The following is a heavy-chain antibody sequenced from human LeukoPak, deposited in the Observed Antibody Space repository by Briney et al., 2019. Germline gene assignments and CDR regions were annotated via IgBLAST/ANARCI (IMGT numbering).Heavy chain of an antibody. CDR1: GFTFSSYA. D-gene: IGHD3-9*01. V-gene: IGHV3-30*04. Sequence: AGGPLRLFCAASGFTFSSYAMHWLRQAPGKGLEWVAVISYDGSNKYYADSVKGRFTISRDNSKNTLYLQMNSLRAEDTAVYYCARAPSYDILTGYYPAWGPGTLVTVSS. CDR2: ISYDGSNK. CDR3: ARAPSYDILTGYYPA. J-gene: IGHJ5*02.